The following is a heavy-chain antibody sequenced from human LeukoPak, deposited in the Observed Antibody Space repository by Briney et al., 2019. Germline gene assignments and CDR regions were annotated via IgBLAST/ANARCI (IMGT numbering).Heavy chain of an antibody. CDR3: ARDYYYDFWSGTLPGDY. CDR2: IIPIFGTA. V-gene: IGHV1-69*13. D-gene: IGHD3-3*01. J-gene: IGHJ4*02. Sequence: SVKVSCKASGGTFSSYAISWVRQAPGQGLEWMGGIIPIFGTANYAQKFQGRVTITADESTSTAYMELSSLRSEDTAVYYCARDYYYDFWSGTLPGDYWGQGTLVTVSS. CDR1: GGTFSSYA.